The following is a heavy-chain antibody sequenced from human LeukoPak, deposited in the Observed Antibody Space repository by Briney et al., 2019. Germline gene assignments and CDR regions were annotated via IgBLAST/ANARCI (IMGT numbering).Heavy chain of an antibody. J-gene: IGHJ6*02. D-gene: IGHD3-16*01. CDR1: GFTFSSYG. CDR2: ISYDGSNK. Sequence: PGGSLRLSCAASGFTFSSYGMHWVRQAPGKGLEWVAVISYDGSNKYYADSVKGRFTISRDNSKNTLYLQMNSLRAEDTAVYYCAKDYGPHDHFYYYGMDVWGQGATVTVSS. V-gene: IGHV3-30*18. CDR3: AKDYGPHDHFYYYGMDV.